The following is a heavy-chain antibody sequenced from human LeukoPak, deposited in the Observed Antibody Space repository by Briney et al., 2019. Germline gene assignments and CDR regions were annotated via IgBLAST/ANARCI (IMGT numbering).Heavy chain of an antibody. Sequence: QPGGSLRLSCAASGFTVSSNYMSWVRQAPGKGLEWVSSITASGDKTFYAASVRGRFIVSRDNSKNTLYLQMNSLRAEDTALYYCASRYGSGSSYGDWGQGTLVTVSS. D-gene: IGHD3-10*01. CDR3: ASRYGSGSSYGD. V-gene: IGHV3-23*01. CDR2: ITASGDKT. CDR1: GFTVSSNY. J-gene: IGHJ4*02.